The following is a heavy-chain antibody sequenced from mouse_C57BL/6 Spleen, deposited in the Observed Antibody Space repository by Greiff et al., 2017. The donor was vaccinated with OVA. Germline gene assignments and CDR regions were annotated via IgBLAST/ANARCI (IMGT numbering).Heavy chain of an antibody. CDR2: INPNNGGT. Sequence: EVQLVESGPELVKPGASVKMSCKASGYTFTDYNMHWVKQSHGKSLEWIGYINPNNGGTSYNQKFKGKATLTVNKSSSTAYMELRSLTSEDSAVYYCARRRLPPVHWYFDVWGTGTTVTVSS. D-gene: IGHD2-4*01. CDR3: ARRRLPPVHWYFDV. J-gene: IGHJ1*03. CDR1: GYTFTDYN. V-gene: IGHV1-22*01.